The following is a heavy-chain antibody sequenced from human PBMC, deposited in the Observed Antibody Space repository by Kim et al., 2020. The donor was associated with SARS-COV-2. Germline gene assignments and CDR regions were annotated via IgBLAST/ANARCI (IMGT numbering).Heavy chain of an antibody. J-gene: IGHJ4*02. Sequence: SETLSLTCTVSGGSICSSSYYWGWIRQPPGKGLEWIGSIYYSGSTYYNPSLKSRVTISVDTSKNQFSLKLSSVTAADTAVYYCAREDTRERGWYSSGWYGGVGDYWGQGTLVTVSS. CDR2: IYYSGST. CDR3: AREDTRERGWYSSGWYGGVGDY. V-gene: IGHV4-39*07. D-gene: IGHD6-19*01. CDR1: GGSICSSSYY.